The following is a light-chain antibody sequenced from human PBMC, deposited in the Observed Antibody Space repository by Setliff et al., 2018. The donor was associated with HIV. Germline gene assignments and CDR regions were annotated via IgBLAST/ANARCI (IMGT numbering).Light chain of an antibody. CDR3: SSYTGRSTFV. CDR1: SSDVGNYNY. V-gene: IGLV2-14*01. J-gene: IGLJ1*01. CDR2: DVS. Sequence: QSALAQPASVSGSPGQSITISCTGISSDVGNYNYVSWYQEHPGKAPKLMIYDVSKRPSGVSNRLSGSKSGNTASLTISGLQAEDEADYHCSSYTGRSTFVFGNGTKVTVL.